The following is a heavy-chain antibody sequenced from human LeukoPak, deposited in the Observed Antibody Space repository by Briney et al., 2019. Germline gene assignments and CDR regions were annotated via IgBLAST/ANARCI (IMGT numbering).Heavy chain of an antibody. J-gene: IGHJ4*02. CDR3: AKEIYSINC. Sequence: PGGSLRLSCEASGFTFATYDMTWVRQAPGKGLEWVSSLTASGADTYYADSVKGRFTISRDNSKNPLFPQMNFLRAEDTALYYCAKEIYSINCWGRGALVTVSS. V-gene: IGHV3-23*01. CDR1: GFTFATYD. D-gene: IGHD3-3*02. CDR2: LTASGADT.